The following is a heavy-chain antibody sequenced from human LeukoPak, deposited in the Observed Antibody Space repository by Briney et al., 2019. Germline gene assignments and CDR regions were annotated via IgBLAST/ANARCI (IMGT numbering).Heavy chain of an antibody. CDR2: INSDGSTT. D-gene: IGHD2-21*02. J-gene: IGHJ4*02. CDR1: RFIFSSYW. Sequence: GGSLRLSCEASRFIFSSYWMYWVRQTPGKGLVLVSRINSDGSTTSYADSVKGRFTISRDNAKNTLYLQMNSLRAEDTAVYYCARRCLVGVDCYHFDYWGQGTLVPSPQ. V-gene: IGHV3-74*01. CDR3: ARRCLVGVDCYHFDY.